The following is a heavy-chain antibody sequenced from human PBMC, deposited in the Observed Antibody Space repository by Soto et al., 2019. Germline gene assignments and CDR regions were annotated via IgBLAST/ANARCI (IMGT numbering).Heavy chain of an antibody. CDR2: MSPSSGNT. Sequence: QVQLVQSGAEVKKPGASVKVSCKASGYTFTTYEINRVRQVPGQGLEWMGWMSPSSGNTGYVDQFRGRVTMTSDTSLTTAYMELSSLRSEDTAVYYWARVGGQLFGDHGMDVWGQGTTVTVSS. D-gene: IGHD3-10*01. J-gene: IGHJ6*02. CDR3: ARVGGQLFGDHGMDV. CDR1: GYTFTTYE. V-gene: IGHV1-8*01.